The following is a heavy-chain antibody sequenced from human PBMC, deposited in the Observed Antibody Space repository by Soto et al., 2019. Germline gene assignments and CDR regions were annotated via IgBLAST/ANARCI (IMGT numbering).Heavy chain of an antibody. V-gene: IGHV3-15*07. J-gene: IGHJ6*02. Sequence: GGSLRLSCAASGFTFSNAWMNWVRQAPGKGLEWVGRINSKTDGGTTDYAAPVKGRFTISRDDSKNTLYLQMNSLKTEDTAVYYCTTDSSSSSTPYYYGMDVWGQGTTVTVSS. CDR3: TTDSSSSSTPYYYGMDV. CDR2: INSKTDGGTT. CDR1: GFTFSNAW. D-gene: IGHD6-6*01.